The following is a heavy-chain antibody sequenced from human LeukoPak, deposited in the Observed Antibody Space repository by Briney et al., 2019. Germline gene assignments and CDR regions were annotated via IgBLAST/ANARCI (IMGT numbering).Heavy chain of an antibody. V-gene: IGHV4-59*01. CDR2: IYYSGST. Sequence: SETLSLTCTVSGGSISSYYWSWIRQPPGKGLEWIGYIYYSGSTNYNPSLKSRVTISVDTSKNQFSLKLSSVTAADTAVYYCARWPDTAMALRYFDLWGRGTLVTVSS. D-gene: IGHD5-18*01. CDR3: ARWPDTAMALRYFDL. CDR1: GGSISSYY. J-gene: IGHJ2*01.